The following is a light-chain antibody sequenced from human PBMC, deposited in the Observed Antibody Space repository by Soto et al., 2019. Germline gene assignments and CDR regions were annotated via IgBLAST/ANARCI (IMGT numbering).Light chain of an antibody. J-gene: IGKJ5*01. CDR2: AAS. CDR1: QSVSSN. V-gene: IGKV1-9*01. Sequence: DSLLTQSPATLSLSPGDRSALSCRAIQSVSSNCAWYQQKPGKAPKLLIYAASTLQSGVPSRFSGSGSGTDFTLTSSSLQPKDFATYFCQQLNSYPITFGQGTRLEI. CDR3: QQLNSYPIT.